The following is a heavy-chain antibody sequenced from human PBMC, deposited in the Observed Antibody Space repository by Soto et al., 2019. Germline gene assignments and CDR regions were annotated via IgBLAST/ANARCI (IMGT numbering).Heavy chain of an antibody. Sequence: ASVKVSCKASGGTFSSYAISWVRQAPGQGLEWMGGIIPIFGTANYAQKFQGRVTITADESTSTAYMELSSLRSEDTAVYYCASHIIAARPSYYYYGMDVWGQGTTVTVSS. J-gene: IGHJ6*02. CDR1: GGTFSSYA. V-gene: IGHV1-69*13. D-gene: IGHD6-6*01. CDR3: ASHIIAARPSYYYYGMDV. CDR2: IIPIFGTA.